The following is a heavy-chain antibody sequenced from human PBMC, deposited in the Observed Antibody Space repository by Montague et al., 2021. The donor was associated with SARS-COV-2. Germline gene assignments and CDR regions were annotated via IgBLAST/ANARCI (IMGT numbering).Heavy chain of an antibody. CDR3: AKTHRYYNRNFDY. V-gene: IGHV3-23*03. D-gene: IGHD3-22*01. J-gene: IGHJ4*02. Sequence: SLRLSCAASGFTFSSYVMSWVRQPPGKGLEWVSLIYSAGSSTSYADSVKGRFTISRDNSKNTLYLQMNSMIAEDTAVYYCAKTHRYYNRNFDYWGQGTLVTVSS. CDR1: GFTFSSYV. CDR2: IYSAGSST.